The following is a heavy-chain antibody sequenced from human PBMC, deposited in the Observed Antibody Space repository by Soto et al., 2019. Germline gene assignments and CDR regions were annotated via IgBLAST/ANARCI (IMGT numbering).Heavy chain of an antibody. D-gene: IGHD2-21*02. CDR3: SSLSGSNVVATSYIYFEY. CDR1: GGPISSSRYY. Sequence: PSETPPLTCTVPGGPISSSRYYWGWVRQPPGKGLEWIGNIFYSGNSCYNPSLMRRVAISVDTPKTQVSLTLTSLPAADTAVYYCSSLSGSNVVATSYIYFEYWGQGTLVT. CDR2: IFYSGNS. V-gene: IGHV4-39*05. J-gene: IGHJ4*02.